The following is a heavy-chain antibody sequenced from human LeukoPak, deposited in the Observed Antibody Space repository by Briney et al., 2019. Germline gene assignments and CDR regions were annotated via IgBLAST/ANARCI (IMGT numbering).Heavy chain of an antibody. Sequence: ASVKVSCKTSGYTFTGYYMHWVRQAPGQGLEWMGWINPNSGATTYAQKFQGRVTMTRDTSISTAYMELSRLRSDDTAVYYCARDLRYSSGWYVNWGQGTLVTVSS. CDR1: GYTFTGYY. CDR2: INPNSGAT. CDR3: ARDLRYSSGWYVN. J-gene: IGHJ4*02. V-gene: IGHV1-2*02. D-gene: IGHD6-19*01.